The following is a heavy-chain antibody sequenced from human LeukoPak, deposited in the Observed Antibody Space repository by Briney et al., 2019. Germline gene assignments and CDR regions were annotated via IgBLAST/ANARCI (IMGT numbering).Heavy chain of an antibody. CDR2: ISAYNGNT. D-gene: IGHD3-22*01. CDR1: GYTFTSYG. CDR3: ARGRRRDSSVSY. Sequence: ASVKVSCKASGYTFTSYGISWVRQAPGQGLEWMGWISAYNGNTNYAQKLQGRVTMTTDTSTSTAYMELSSLRSEDTAVYYCARGRRRDSSVSYWGQGTLVTVSS. V-gene: IGHV1-18*01. J-gene: IGHJ4*02.